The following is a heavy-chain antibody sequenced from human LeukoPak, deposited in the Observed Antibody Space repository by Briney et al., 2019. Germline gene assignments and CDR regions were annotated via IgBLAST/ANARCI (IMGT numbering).Heavy chain of an antibody. V-gene: IGHV4-34*01. Sequence: SETLSLTCAVYGGSFSGYYWSWIRQPPGKGLEWIGSIYYSGSTYYNPSLKSRVTISVDTSKNQFSLKLSSVTAADTAVYYCARVSGPSYCSSTSCYTGWFDPWGQGTLVTVSS. CDR3: ARVSGPSYCSSTSCYTGWFDP. J-gene: IGHJ5*02. D-gene: IGHD2-2*02. CDR2: IYYSGST. CDR1: GGSFSGYY.